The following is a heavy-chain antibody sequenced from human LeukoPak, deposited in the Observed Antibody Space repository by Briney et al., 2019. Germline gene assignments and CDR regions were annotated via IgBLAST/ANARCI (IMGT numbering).Heavy chain of an antibody. D-gene: IGHD2-15*01. V-gene: IGHV3-11*03. CDR3: ARVVAIFGTYYFDY. J-gene: IGHJ4*02. CDR2: ISGSGSYT. Sequence: PGGSLILSCAASGFTFSDYYVSWIRQAPGKGLEWVSYISGSGSYTKHADSVKGRFTISRDNGRNSLYLQMNSLRAEDTAVYYCARVVAIFGTYYFDYWGQGNLVTVSS. CDR1: GFTFSDYY.